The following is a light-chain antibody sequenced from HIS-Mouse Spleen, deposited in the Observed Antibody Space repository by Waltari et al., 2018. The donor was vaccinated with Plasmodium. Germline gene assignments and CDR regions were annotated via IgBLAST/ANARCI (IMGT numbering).Light chain of an antibody. CDR3: QQSYSTWT. J-gene: IGKJ1*01. CDR2: AAS. Sequence: DIQMTQYPSSLSASVGDRVTITCRASQSISIYLNWYQQKPGKAPKLLIYAASSLQSGVPSRFSGSGSGTDFTLTISSLQPEDFATYYCQQSYSTWTFGQGTKVEIK. V-gene: IGKV1-39*01. CDR1: QSISIY.